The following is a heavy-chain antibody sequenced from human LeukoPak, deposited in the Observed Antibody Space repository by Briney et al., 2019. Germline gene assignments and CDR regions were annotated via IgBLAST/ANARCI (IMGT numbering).Heavy chain of an antibody. CDR1: GLTFSSYW. CDR3: ARGHYGMEV. CDR2: IKRDGSEK. J-gene: IGHJ6*02. V-gene: IGHV3-7*01. Sequence: GGSLRLSCAASGLTFSSYWMSWVRQAPGKGLEWVANIKRDGSEKYYVDSVKGRFTISRDNAENSLYLQMNSLRDEDTALYYCARGHYGMEVWGQGTTVTVSS.